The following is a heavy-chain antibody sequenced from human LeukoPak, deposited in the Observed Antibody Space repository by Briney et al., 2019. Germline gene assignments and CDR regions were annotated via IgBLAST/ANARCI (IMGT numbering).Heavy chain of an antibody. CDR2: TYYRSKWYN. J-gene: IGHJ5*02. CDR1: GDSVSSTSAS. D-gene: IGHD2-15*01. Sequence: SQTLSLTCAISGDSVSSTSASWNWIRQSPSRGLEWLGRTYYRSKWYNEYAESVESRITINPDTSKNQFSLQMNSVTPEDSAVYYCARDYYAPGSCYSVSWGQGTLVTVSS. V-gene: IGHV6-1*01. CDR3: ARDYYAPGSCYSVS.